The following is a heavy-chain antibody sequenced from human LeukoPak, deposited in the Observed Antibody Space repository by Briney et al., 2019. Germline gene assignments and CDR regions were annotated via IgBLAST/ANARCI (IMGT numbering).Heavy chain of an antibody. V-gene: IGHV3-23*01. J-gene: IGHJ4*02. D-gene: IGHD6-13*01. Sequence: GGSLRLSCVVSGLXFSSYSMTWVRQAPGKGLEWVSGISASGGETWYPDSVKGRFTISRDNSKNTLFLQMNSLRVEGTAIYYCAKDAAGPEYWGQGTLVTVSS. CDR3: AKDAAGPEY. CDR1: GLXFSSYS. CDR2: ISASGGET.